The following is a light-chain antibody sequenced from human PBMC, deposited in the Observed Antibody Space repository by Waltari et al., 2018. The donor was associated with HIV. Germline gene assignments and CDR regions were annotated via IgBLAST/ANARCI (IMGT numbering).Light chain of an antibody. J-gene: IGLJ2*01. Sequence: QSVLTQPPSVSWAPGQTVTVSCTASTSNLGANFDVHWYQHLPGTAPKLLIYGNNNRPSGVPARFSGSRSGSSASLAITGLQAEDEADYYCQSYDNVLTAVIFGGGTKVTVL. CDR2: GNN. CDR3: QSYDNVLTAVI. V-gene: IGLV1-40*01. CDR1: TSNLGANFD.